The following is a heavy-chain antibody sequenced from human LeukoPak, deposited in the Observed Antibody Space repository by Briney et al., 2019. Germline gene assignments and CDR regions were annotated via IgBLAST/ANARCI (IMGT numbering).Heavy chain of an antibody. J-gene: IGHJ3*02. CDR3: ARQGYSSSWYPHDAFDI. CDR2: IYPGDSDT. CDR1: GYSFTSYW. V-gene: IGHV5-51*01. D-gene: IGHD6-13*01. Sequence: GESLKISCKGSGYSFTSYWIGWVRQMPGKGLEWMGIIYPGDSDTRYSPSFQGQVTISADKSISTAYLQWGSLKASDTAMYYCARQGYSSSWYPHDAFDIWGQGTMVTVSS.